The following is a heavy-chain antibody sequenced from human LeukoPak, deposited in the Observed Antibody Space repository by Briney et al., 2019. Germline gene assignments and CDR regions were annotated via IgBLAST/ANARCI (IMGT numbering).Heavy chain of an antibody. J-gene: IGHJ4*02. CDR2: ISAYNGDT. Sequence: GASVNVSCETSGYTFSDFGMSWVRQAPGQGLEWMGWISAYNGDTNYAHNLQGRVTMTTDTSTSTAYMELRSLRSDDTAVYYCARGRPSDYWGQGTLVTVSS. CDR3: ARGRPSDY. CDR1: GYTFSDFG. V-gene: IGHV1-18*01.